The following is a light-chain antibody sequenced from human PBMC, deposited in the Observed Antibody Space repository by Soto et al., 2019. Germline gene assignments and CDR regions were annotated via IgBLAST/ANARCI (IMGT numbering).Light chain of an antibody. CDR1: SSDIGGYNY. CDR2: DVS. V-gene: IGLV2-14*03. J-gene: IGLJ2*01. Sequence: QSALTQPASVSGSPGQSITISCTGTSSDIGGYNYVSWYQQHPGKAPKLIVYDVSNRPSGISNRFSGSKSGNTASLTISGLQAEDEADYYCSSYTSSSNVLFGGGTKLTVL. CDR3: SSYTSSSNVL.